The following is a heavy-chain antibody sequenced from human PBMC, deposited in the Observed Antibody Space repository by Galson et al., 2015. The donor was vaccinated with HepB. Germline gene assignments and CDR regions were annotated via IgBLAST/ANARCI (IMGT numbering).Heavy chain of an antibody. CDR2: IYPDNSDT. D-gene: IGHD6-25*01. J-gene: IGHJ4*02. CDR3: ARYGGETLAANWFDY. CDR1: GYSFSGYW. Sequence: QSGAEVKEAGESLRISCKGSGYSFSGYWISWVRQMPGKGLEWMGIIYPDNSDTRYSPSFQGQVTFSADKSISTAYLQWNSLKAPDTAMYYCARYGGETLAANWFDYWGQGTQVTVSS. V-gene: IGHV5-51*01.